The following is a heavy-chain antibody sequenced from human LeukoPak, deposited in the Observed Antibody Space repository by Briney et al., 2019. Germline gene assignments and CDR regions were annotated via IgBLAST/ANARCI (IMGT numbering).Heavy chain of an antibody. D-gene: IGHD1-26*01. CDR2: ISAYNGNT. Sequence: ASVEVSCKASGYTFTTYGISWVRQAPGQGLEWMGWISAYNGNTNYAQKFQGRVTMTTDTSTSTAYMKLRSLRSDETAVYYCARQCGSLCPFDYWGQGTLVTVSS. V-gene: IGHV1-18*01. J-gene: IGHJ4*02. CDR3: ARQCGSLCPFDY. CDR1: GYTFTTYG.